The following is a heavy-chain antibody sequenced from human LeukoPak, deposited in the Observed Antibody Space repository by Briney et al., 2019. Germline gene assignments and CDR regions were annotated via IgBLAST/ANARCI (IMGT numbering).Heavy chain of an antibody. V-gene: IGHV3-7*01. J-gene: IGHJ6*04. Sequence: GGSLRLSCAASGFAFNTYWMAWVRQAPGKGLEWVANINEDGTREYYVDSVKGRFTVSRDDAKNSLYVQMNSLRAEDTAVYYCARMDTADSHYYWMDVWGSGTTVTVSS. CDR3: ARMDTADSHYYWMDV. CDR1: GFAFNTYW. CDR2: INEDGTRE. D-gene: IGHD5-18*01.